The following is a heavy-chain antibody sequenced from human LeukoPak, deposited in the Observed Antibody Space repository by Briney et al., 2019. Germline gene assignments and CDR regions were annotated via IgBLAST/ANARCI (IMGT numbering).Heavy chain of an antibody. V-gene: IGHV4-31*03. CDR3: ATLPGVPAANQAYYGMDV. Sequence: PSQTLSLTCTVSGGSISSGGYYWSWIRQHPGKGLEWIGYIYYSGSTNYNPSLKSRVTISVDTSKNQFSLKLSSVTAADTAVYYCATLPGVPAANQAYYGMDVWGQGTTVTVSS. CDR1: GGSISSGGYY. CDR2: IYYSGST. D-gene: IGHD2-2*01. J-gene: IGHJ6*02.